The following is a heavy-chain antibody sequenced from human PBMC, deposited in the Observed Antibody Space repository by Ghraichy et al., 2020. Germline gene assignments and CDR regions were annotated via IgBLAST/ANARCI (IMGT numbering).Heavy chain of an antibody. CDR3: ARLSSSRYFDL. CDR2: ISSSSSYT. V-gene: IGHV3-11*06. J-gene: IGHJ2*01. CDR1: GFTFSDYY. Sequence: LSLTCAASGFTFSDYYMSWIRQAPGKGLEWVSNISSSSSYTNYADSVKGRFTISRDNAKNSLYLQMNSLRAEDTAVYYCARLSSSRYFDLWGRGTLVTVSS.